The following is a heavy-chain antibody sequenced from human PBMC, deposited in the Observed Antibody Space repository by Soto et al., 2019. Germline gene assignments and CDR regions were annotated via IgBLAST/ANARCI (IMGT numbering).Heavy chain of an antibody. Sequence: GGSLRLSCAASGFSVSHYGMQWVRQAPGKGLEWVALISYDGSETFYADSAKGRFTISRDISKNTLSLQMNSLRVGDTAVYYCANNYQVLPNQYYSGMDVWGQGTTVTVSS. J-gene: IGHJ6*02. D-gene: IGHD2-2*01. V-gene: IGHV3-30*18. CDR1: GFSVSHYG. CDR2: ISYDGSET. CDR3: ANNYQVLPNQYYSGMDV.